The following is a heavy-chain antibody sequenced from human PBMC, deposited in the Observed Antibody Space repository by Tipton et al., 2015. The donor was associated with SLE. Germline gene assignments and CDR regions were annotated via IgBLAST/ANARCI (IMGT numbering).Heavy chain of an antibody. CDR1: GGSISSGGYY. CDR2: IYYSGST. CDR3: ARGRSLSTIFGVVIPVYFDY. J-gene: IGHJ4*02. Sequence: TLSLTCTVSGGSISSGGYYWSWIRQHPGKGLEWIGYIYYSGSTYYNPSLKSRVTISVHTSENQFSLKLSSVTAADTAVYYCARGRSLSTIFGVVIPVYFDYWGQGTLVTVSS. V-gene: IGHV4-31*03. D-gene: IGHD3-3*01.